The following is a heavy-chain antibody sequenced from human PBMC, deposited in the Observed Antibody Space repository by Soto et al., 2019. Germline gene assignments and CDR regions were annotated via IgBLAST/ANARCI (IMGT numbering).Heavy chain of an antibody. J-gene: IGHJ5*02. CDR2: ISYDGSNK. D-gene: IGHD6-19*01. CDR1: GFTSSSYA. CDR3: ARDLEVAVAGA. Sequence: QVQLVESGGGVVQPGRSLRLSCAASGFTSSSYAMHWVRQAPGKGLEWVAVISYDGSNKYYADSVKGRFTISRDNSKNTLYLQMNSLRAEDTAVYYCARDLEVAVAGAWGQGTLVTVSS. V-gene: IGHV3-30-3*01.